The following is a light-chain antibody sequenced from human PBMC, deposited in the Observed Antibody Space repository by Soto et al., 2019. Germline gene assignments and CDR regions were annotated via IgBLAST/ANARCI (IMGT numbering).Light chain of an antibody. V-gene: IGKV1-9*01. Sequence: DIQLTQSPSFLSASVGDRVTITCRASQAISSYLAWYQQKPGKPPKLLIYGASTLQSDVPSRFSGSGSGTEFTRTVSSLQAEDSATYYCQQFNDDPLTFGGGTKVEIK. CDR2: GAS. CDR3: QQFNDDPLT. CDR1: QAISSY. J-gene: IGKJ4*01.